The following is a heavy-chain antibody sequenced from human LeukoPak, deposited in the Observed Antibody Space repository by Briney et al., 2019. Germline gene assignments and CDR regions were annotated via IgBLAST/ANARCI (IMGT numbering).Heavy chain of an antibody. D-gene: IGHD3-3*01. CDR1: GFTFSSYA. CDR2: ISGSGGRT. CDR3: AKDRTTFGVITGYGMDV. Sequence: PGGSLRLSCAASGFTFSSYAMSGVRQAPGTGLEWVSGISGSGGRTFNADSVKGRFTITRDNSKNTLYLQMNSLRAEDTAVYYCAKDRTTFGVITGYGMDVWGQGTTVTVSS. J-gene: IGHJ6*02. V-gene: IGHV3-23*01.